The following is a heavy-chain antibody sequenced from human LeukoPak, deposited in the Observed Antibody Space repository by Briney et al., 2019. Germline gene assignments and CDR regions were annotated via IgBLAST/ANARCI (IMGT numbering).Heavy chain of an antibody. D-gene: IGHD1-26*01. J-gene: IGHJ4*02. CDR3: ARRSDSGRDDGEYYFDY. V-gene: IGHV4-39*01. CDR1: GGSISSSSYY. Sequence: SETLSLSCTVSGGSISSSSYYWGWIRQPPGKGLEWIGSIYYSGSTYYNPSLKSRVTISVDTSKNQFSLKLSSVTAADTAVYFCARRSDSGRDDGEYYFDYWGQGTLVTVSS. CDR2: IYYSGST.